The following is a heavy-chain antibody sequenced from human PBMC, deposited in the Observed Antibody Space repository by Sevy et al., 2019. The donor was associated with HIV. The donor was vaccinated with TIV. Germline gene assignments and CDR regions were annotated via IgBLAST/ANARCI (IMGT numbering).Heavy chain of an antibody. CDR3: AKDCSRTSCLDY. J-gene: IGHJ4*02. CDR1: GFTFRTYD. V-gene: IGHV3-30*18. D-gene: IGHD2-2*01. Sequence: GGSLRLSCAASGFTFRTYDMHWVRQAPGKGLQWVATMSHDGTNVSHADSVKGGFTISTVNSTNTLYLQMSSLRPEDTAVYYCAKDCSRTSCLDYWGRRTLVTVSS. CDR2: MSHDGTNV.